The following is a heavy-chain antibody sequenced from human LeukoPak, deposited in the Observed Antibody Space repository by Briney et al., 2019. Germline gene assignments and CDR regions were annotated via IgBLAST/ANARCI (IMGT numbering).Heavy chain of an antibody. CDR2: ISGSGGDSGGST. D-gene: IGHD6-13*01. J-gene: IGHJ4*02. V-gene: IGHV3-23*01. CDR1: GFTFSSFA. Sequence: GGSLRLSCAASGFTFSSFAMSWVRQAPGKGLEWFSVSVISGSGGDSGGSTYYADSVKGRFTISRDDSNNTLNLQMSSLRVEDTAVYYCAKHRSGIAASGSNYWGQGTLVSVSS. CDR3: AKHRSGIAASGSNY.